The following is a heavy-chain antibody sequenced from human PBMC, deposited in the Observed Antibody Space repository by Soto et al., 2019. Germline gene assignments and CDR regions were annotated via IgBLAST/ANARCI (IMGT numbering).Heavy chain of an antibody. CDR2: ISYDGSNK. J-gene: IGHJ4*02. CDR3: AIWEYYFDY. CDR1: GFTFSSYG. V-gene: IGHV3-30*03. Sequence: HPGGSLRLSCAASGFTFSSYGMHWVRQAPGKGLEWVAVISYDGSNKYYADSVKGRFTISRDNSKNTLYLQMNSLRAEDTAVYYCAIWEYYFDYWGQGTLVTVSS. D-gene: IGHD3-3*01.